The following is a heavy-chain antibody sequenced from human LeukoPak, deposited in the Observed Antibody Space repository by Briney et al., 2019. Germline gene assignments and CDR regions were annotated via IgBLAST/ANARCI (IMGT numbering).Heavy chain of an antibody. CDR1: GFTFTSSA. D-gene: IGHD3-22*01. Sequence: ASVKVSCKASGFTFTSSAVQWVRQARGQRLEWIGLIVVGSGNTNYAQKFQERVTITRDVSTSTAYMELSSLRSEDTAVYYCAASLSGYYSFEFDYWGQGTLVTVSS. V-gene: IGHV1-58*01. CDR2: IVVGSGNT. CDR3: AASLSGYYSFEFDY. J-gene: IGHJ4*02.